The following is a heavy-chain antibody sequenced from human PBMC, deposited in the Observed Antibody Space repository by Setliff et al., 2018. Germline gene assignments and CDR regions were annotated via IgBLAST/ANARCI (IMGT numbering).Heavy chain of an antibody. J-gene: IGHJ4*02. D-gene: IGHD2-2*01. CDR3: SRLVRYCTRTSCQRLSGDDY. V-gene: IGHV1-18*01. Sequence: ASVKVSCKASGYTFTDYGVTWVRQAPGQGLEWVGWISPYSGNTYYAPKFQGRITMTTDTSTTTAYMELKRLRSDDTAIYYCSRLVRYCTRTSCQRLSGDDYWGQGALVTVSS. CDR1: GYTFTDYG. CDR2: ISPYSGNT.